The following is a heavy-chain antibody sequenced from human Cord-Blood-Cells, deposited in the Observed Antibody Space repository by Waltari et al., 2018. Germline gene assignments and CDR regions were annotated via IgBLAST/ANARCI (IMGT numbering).Heavy chain of an antibody. CDR3: ARPLDYYDSSGIYAFDI. V-gene: IGHV4-39*01. J-gene: IGHJ3*02. CDR2: IYYRGST. D-gene: IGHD3-22*01. CDR1: GGSISSSSYY. Sequence: QLQLQESGPGLVKPSETLSLTCTVSGGSISSSSYYWGWIRQPPGKGLEWIGSIYYRGSTYYNPSLKSRVTISVDTSKNQFSLKLSSVTAADTAVYYCARPLDYYDSSGIYAFDIWGQGTMVTVSS.